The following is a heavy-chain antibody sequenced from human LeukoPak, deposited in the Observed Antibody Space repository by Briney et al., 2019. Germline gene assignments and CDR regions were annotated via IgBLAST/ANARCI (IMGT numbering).Heavy chain of an antibody. CDR1: GYTFTSYG. J-gene: IGHJ4*02. V-gene: IGHV1-18*01. CDR2: ISAYNGNT. Sequence: ASVKVSCKASGYTFTSYGISWVRQAPGQGLEWMGWISAYNGNTNYAQKLQGRVTMTTDTSTSTAYMELRSLRSDDTAVYYCARDREYDFWSGYYRLPFDYWGQGTLVTVSS. CDR3: ARDREYDFWSGYYRLPFDY. D-gene: IGHD3-3*01.